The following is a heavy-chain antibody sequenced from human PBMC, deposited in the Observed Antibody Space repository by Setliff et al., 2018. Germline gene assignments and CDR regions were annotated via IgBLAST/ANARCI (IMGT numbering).Heavy chain of an antibody. Sequence: GASVKVSCKASGYTFSNYGVTWVRQAPGQGLEWMGWVTVYNGNTKYAQNLQGRLTLTTDISTSTAYMELGSLTTDDMAVYYCARVESMVRGKNILRHFDYWGQGIQVTVSS. CDR3: ARVESMVRGKNILRHFDY. V-gene: IGHV1-18*03. CDR1: GYTFSNYG. CDR2: VTVYNGNT. D-gene: IGHD3-10*01. J-gene: IGHJ4*02.